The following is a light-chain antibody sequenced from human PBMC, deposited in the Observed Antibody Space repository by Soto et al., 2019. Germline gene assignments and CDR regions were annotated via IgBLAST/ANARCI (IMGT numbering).Light chain of an antibody. V-gene: IGLV1-44*01. J-gene: IGLJ1*01. CDR2: SNN. CDR3: AAWEDSLNGFYV. CDR1: SSNIGSNT. Sequence: QSVLTQPPSASGTPGQRVTISCSGISSNIGSNTVNWYQQLPGTAPKLLIYSNNQRPSGVPGSFSGSQSGTSASLAISGLQSEDEADYYCAAWEDSLNGFYVFGTGTKLTVL.